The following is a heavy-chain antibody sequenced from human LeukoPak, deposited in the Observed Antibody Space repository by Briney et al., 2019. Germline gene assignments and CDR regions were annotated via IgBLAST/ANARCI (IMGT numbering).Heavy chain of an antibody. J-gene: IGHJ6*03. CDR3: ARGRGYYYYMDV. CDR1: GYTFTSYD. V-gene: IGHV1-8*03. CDR2: MNPNSGNT. Sequence: GASVKVSCKASGYTFTSYDINWVRQATGQGLEWMGWMNPNSGNTGYAQKFQGRVTITRNTSISTAYMELSSLRSEDTAVYYCARGRGYYYYMDVWGKGTTVTVSS. D-gene: IGHD3-10*01.